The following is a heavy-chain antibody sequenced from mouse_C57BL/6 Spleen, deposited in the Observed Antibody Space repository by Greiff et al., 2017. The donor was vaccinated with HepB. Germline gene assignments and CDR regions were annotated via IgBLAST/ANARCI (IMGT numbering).Heavy chain of an antibody. J-gene: IGHJ1*03. D-gene: IGHD1-1*01. CDR3: ARDYYGSSYGYWYFDV. CDR1: GFTFSSYG. Sequence: EVQLQESGGDLVKPGGSLKLSCAASGFTFSSYGMSWVRQTPDKRLEWVATISSGGSYTYYPDSVKGRFTISRDNAKNTLYLQMSSLKSEDTAMYYCARDYYGSSYGYWYFDVWGTGTTVTVSS. CDR2: ISSGGSYT. V-gene: IGHV5-6*01.